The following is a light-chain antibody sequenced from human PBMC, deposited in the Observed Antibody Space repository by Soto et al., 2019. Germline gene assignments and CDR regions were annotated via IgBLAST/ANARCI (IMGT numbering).Light chain of an antibody. CDR3: CSYAGSYTWV. V-gene: IGLV2-11*01. Sequence: QSALTQPASLSGSPGQSVTISCTGTSSDVGDYNYVSWYQQHPGKAPKLLIYAVNMRPSGVPDRFSGSKSGNTASLTISGLQAEDEADYSCCSYAGSYTWVFGGGTKLTVL. CDR2: AVN. J-gene: IGLJ3*02. CDR1: SSDVGDYNY.